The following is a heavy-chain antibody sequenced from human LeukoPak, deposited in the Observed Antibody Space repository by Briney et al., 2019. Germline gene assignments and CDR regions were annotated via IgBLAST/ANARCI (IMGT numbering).Heavy chain of an antibody. V-gene: IGHV3-11*04. J-gene: IGHJ4*02. CDR3: ARGQLEDY. CDR1: GGSFSGYY. D-gene: IGHD5-24*01. Sequence: LSLTCAVYGGSFSGYYWSWIRQAPGKGLEWVSYISSRGSTIYYADSVKGRFTISRDNAKNSLYLQMNSLRAEDTAVYYCARGQLEDYWGQGTLVTVSS. CDR2: ISSRGSTI.